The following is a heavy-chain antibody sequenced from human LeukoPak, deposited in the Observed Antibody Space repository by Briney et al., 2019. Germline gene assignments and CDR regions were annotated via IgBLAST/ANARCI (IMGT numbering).Heavy chain of an antibody. V-gene: IGHV3-23*01. D-gene: IGHD6-19*01. J-gene: IGHJ4*02. CDR2: VNDGGDNT. CDR1: GFTFSSYA. CDR3: AKARGTTGWLPYFDY. Sequence: PGGSLRLSCSASGFTFSSYAMSRVRQAPGKGLEWVSSVNDGGDNTYYADYLRGRFTVSRDNSRNTLWLQMNSLRAEDTAIYYCAKARGTTGWLPYFDYWGQGALVTVSS.